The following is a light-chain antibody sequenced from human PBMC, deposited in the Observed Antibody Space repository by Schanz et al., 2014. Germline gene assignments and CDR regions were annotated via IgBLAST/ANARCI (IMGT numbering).Light chain of an antibody. CDR1: SSDVGSYNY. CDR3: CSYAGSYTVV. Sequence: QSVLTQAASVSGSPGQSITISCTETSSDVGSYNYVSWYQQRPGKAPRLMIYDVTNRPSGVSNRFSGSKSGNTASLTISGLQAEDEADYYCCSYAGSYTVVFGGGTKVTVL. V-gene: IGLV2-14*01. CDR2: DVT. J-gene: IGLJ2*01.